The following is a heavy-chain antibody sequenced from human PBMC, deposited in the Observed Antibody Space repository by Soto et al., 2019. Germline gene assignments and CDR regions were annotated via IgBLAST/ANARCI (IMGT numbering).Heavy chain of an antibody. CDR2: IIPILGIA. CDR3: ARDGVGASAGGAFDI. J-gene: IGHJ3*02. V-gene: IGHV1-69*04. D-gene: IGHD1-26*01. CDR1: GGTFSSYT. Sequence: SVKVSCKASGGTFSSYTISWVRQAPGQGLEWMGRIIPILGIANYAQKFQGRVTITADKSTSTAYMELSSLRSDDTAVYYCARDGVGASAGGAFDIWGQGTKVTVSS.